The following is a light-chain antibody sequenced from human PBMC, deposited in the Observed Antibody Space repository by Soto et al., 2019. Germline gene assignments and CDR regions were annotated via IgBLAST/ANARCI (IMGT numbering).Light chain of an antibody. V-gene: IGLV1-40*01. CDR1: RSNIGARFD. J-gene: IGLJ1*01. Sequence: QAVVTQPPSVSGAPGQRVTISCTGGRSNIGARFDVHWYQQLPGTAPRLLIYANTNRPSGVPQRFSGSKSGTSASLAITGLQAEDEADYYCQSYDSSLSAYVFGTGTKLTVL. CDR3: QSYDSSLSAYV. CDR2: ANT.